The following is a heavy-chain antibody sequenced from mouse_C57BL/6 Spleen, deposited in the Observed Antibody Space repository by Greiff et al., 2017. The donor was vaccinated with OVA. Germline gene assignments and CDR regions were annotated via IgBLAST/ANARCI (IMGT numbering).Heavy chain of an antibody. V-gene: IGHV7-3*01. D-gene: IGHD2-1*01. CDR1: GFTFTDYY. J-gene: IGHJ4*01. CDR3: ARYMVTFYAMDY. Sequence: VQLKESGGGLVQPGGSLSLSCAASGFTFTDYYMSWVRQPPGKALEWLGFIRNKANGYTTEYSASVKGRFTISRDNSQSILYLQMNALRAEDSATYYCARYMVTFYAMDYWGQGTSVTVSS. CDR2: IRNKANGYTT.